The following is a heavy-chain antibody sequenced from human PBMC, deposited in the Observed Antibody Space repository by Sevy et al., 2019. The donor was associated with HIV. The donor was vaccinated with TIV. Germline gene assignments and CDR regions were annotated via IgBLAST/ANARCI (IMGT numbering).Heavy chain of an antibody. CDR1: EFTFSSYS. J-gene: IGHJ6*04. CDR2: ISRSSSYI. CDR3: ARAMSTTAYYGMDV. V-gene: IGHV3-21*01. Sequence: GGSLRLSCAASEFTFSSYSMNWVRQAPGKGLEWVLSISRSSSYIYYADSVKGRFTISRDNAKNSLLLQMNSLRAEDTAVYYCARAMSTTAYYGMDVWGKGTTVTVSS. D-gene: IGHD2-21*01.